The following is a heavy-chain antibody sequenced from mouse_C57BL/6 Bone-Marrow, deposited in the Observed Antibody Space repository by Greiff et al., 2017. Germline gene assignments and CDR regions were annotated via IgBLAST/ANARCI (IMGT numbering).Heavy chain of an antibody. CDR3: ARHHTITTVVARPFAY. Sequence: EVMLVESGGDLVKPGGSLKLSCAASGFTFSSYGMSWVRQTPDKRLEWVATISSGGSYPYYPDSVKGRFTLSSDNAKNTLYLQMSSRKSEDTAMYYCARHHTITTVVARPFAYWGQGTLVTVSA. CDR1: GFTFSSYG. J-gene: IGHJ3*01. CDR2: ISSGGSYP. D-gene: IGHD1-1*01. V-gene: IGHV5-6*01.